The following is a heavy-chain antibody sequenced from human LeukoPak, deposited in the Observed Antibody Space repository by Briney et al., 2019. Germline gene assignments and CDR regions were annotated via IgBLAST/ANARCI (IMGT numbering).Heavy chain of an antibody. CDR3: ARGDSSGSACYFDY. V-gene: IGHV4-34*01. CDR1: GGSFSGYY. J-gene: IGHJ4*02. CDR2: INHSGST. D-gene: IGHD3-22*01. Sequence: SETLSLTCAVYGGSFSGYYWSWIRQPPGKGLEWIGEINHSGSTNYNPSLKSRVTISVDTSKNQFSLKLGSVTAADTAVYYCARGDSSGSACYFDYWGQGTLVTVSS.